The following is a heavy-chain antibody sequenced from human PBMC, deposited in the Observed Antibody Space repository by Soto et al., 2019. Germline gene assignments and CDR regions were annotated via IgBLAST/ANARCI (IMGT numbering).Heavy chain of an antibody. D-gene: IGHD2-15*01. CDR3: AGDLCPAVHGSLLVDY. CDR1: GYTFTSYG. Sequence: QVQLVQSGAEVKKPGASVKVSCKASGYTFTSYGISWVRQAPGQGLEWVGWISAYNGNTNDAQKLQGKVTMTTDTSTSTAYMELRSLRSDDTAVYYCAGDLCPAVHGSLLVDYWGQGTLVTVSS. V-gene: IGHV1-18*01. J-gene: IGHJ4*02. CDR2: ISAYNGNT.